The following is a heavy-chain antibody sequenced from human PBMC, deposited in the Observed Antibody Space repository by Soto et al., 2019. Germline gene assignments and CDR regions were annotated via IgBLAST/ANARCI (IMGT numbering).Heavy chain of an antibody. D-gene: IGHD2-15*01. CDR2: ISSSSSTI. CDR1: GFTFSSYS. V-gene: IGHV3-48*01. J-gene: IGHJ4*02. Sequence: PGGSLRLSCAVSGFTFSSYSMNWVRQAPGKGLEWVSYISSSSSTIYYADSVKGRFTISRDNAKNSLYLQMNSLRAEDTAVYYCARMYCSGGSCYFDYWGQGTLVTVSS. CDR3: ARMYCSGGSCYFDY.